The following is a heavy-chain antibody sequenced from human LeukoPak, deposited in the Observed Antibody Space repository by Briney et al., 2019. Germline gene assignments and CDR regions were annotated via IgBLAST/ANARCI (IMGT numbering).Heavy chain of an antibody. CDR2: ISGSGGST. J-gene: IGHJ6*03. V-gene: IGHV3-23*01. CDR1: GFTFSSYA. Sequence: GGSLRLSCAASGFTFSSYAMSWVRQAPGKGLEWVSAISGSGGSTYYADFVKGRFTISRDNSKNTLYLQMNSLRAEDTAVYYCASGSYSTHYYYYYMDVWGKGTTVTVSS. CDR3: ASGSYSTHYYYYYMDV. D-gene: IGHD1-26*01.